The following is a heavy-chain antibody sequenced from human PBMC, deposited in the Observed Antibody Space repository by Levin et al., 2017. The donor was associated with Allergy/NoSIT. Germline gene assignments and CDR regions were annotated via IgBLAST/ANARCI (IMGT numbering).Heavy chain of an antibody. CDR2: ISSKASGWTP. CDR1: GFSFGDYS. V-gene: IGHV3-49*04. CDR3: IRSRSLDF. Sequence: GESLKISCTASGFSFGDYSLNWVRQAPGKGLEWVGSISSKASGWTPHYAASVKGRFMISRDDSTSIAYLQMNSLKTDDTAVYYCIRSRSLDFWGQGTLVTVSS. J-gene: IGHJ4*02.